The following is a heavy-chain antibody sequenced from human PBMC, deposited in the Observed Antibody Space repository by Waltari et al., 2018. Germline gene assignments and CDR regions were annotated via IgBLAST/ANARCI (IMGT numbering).Heavy chain of an antibody. CDR3: ARVFHSGSYPAEY. J-gene: IGHJ4*02. CDR2: IIPSFGTA. V-gene: IGHV1-69*08. Sequence: QVQLVQSGAEVKKPGSSVKVSCKASGGTFSSYAISWVRQAPGQGLEWMGRIIPSFGTANYAQKFQGRVTITADKSTSTAYMELSSLRSEDTAVYYCARVFHSGSYPAEYWGQGTLVTVSS. CDR1: GGTFSSYA. D-gene: IGHD1-26*01.